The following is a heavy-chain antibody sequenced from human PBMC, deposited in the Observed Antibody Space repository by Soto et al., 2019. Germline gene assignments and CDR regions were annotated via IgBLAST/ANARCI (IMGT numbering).Heavy chain of an antibody. D-gene: IGHD2-15*01. J-gene: IGHJ4*02. CDR3: ARVEAAKFFAH. Sequence: PSETLSLTCAVYNYSISSGYYWGWIRQPPEKGLEYIGSIFHIGSTYYNPSLKSRVIISVDTSKNQFSLRLNSVTAADTAVYFCARVEAAKFFAHWGQGTLVTVSS. CDR1: NYSISSGYY. CDR2: IFHIGST. V-gene: IGHV4-38-2*01.